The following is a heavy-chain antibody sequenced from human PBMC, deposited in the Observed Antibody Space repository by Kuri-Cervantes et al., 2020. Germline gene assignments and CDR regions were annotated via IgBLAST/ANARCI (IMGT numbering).Heavy chain of an antibody. CDR1: GFTFSSYS. CDR3: ARDHIAAHPA. V-gene: IGHV3-53*01. Sequence: GGSLRLSCAASGFTFSSYSMSWVRQAPGKGLEWASVIYSGGSTYYADSVKGRFTISRDNSKNTLYLQMNSLRAEDTAVYYCARDHIAAHPAWGQGTLVTVSS. CDR2: IYSGGST. J-gene: IGHJ4*02. D-gene: IGHD6-6*01.